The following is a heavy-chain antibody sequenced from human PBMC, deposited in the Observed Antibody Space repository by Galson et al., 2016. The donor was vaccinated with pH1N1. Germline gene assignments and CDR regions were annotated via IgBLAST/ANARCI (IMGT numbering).Heavy chain of an antibody. V-gene: IGHV3-33*01. Sequence: SLRLSCAASGFAFSSYDMHWVRQAPGKGLEWVAAIWYDGSNEYYGDSVKGRLTISRDNSKSTLYLQMNSLRDEDTAVNYCASPFYGGKYWGAAFNIWGQGTMVTVSS. J-gene: IGHJ3*02. CDR2: IWYDGSNE. CDR3: ASPFYGGKYWGAAFNI. D-gene: IGHD4-23*01. CDR1: GFAFSSYD.